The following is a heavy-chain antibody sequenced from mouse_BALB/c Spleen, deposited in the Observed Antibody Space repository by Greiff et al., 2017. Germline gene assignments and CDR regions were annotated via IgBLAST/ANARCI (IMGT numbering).Heavy chain of an antibody. CDR2: INPGSGGT. J-gene: IGHJ4*01. V-gene: IGHV1-54*01. CDR1: GYAFTNYL. D-gene: IGHD1-1*01. CDR3: NAPYDYGSSSYYAMDY. Sequence: QVQLKQSGAELVRPGTSVKVSCKASGYAFTNYLIEWVKQRPGQGLEWIGVINPGSGGTNYNEKFKGKATLTADKSSSTAYMQLSSLTSDDSAVYYCNAPYDYGSSSYYAMDYWGQGTSVTVSS.